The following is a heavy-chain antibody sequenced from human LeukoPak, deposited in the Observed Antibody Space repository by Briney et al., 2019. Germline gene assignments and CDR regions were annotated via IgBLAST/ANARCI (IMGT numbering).Heavy chain of an antibody. Sequence: GGSLRLSCAASGFTFSSYAMSWVRQAPGKGLEWVSAISGSGGSTYYADSVKGRFTISRDNSKNTLYLQMNSLRAEDTAVYYCAKDRGFGYYDSSGYPDYWGQGTLVTVSS. CDR2: ISGSGGST. CDR3: AKDRGFGYYDSSGYPDY. D-gene: IGHD3-22*01. J-gene: IGHJ4*02. CDR1: GFTFSSYA. V-gene: IGHV3-23*01.